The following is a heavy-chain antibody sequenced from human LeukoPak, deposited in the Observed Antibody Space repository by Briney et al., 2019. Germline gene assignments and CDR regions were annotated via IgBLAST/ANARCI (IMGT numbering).Heavy chain of an antibody. CDR2: ISAYNGNT. J-gene: IGHJ6*02. CDR3: ARDSSSWTNYYYYGMDV. CDR1: GYTFTSYG. Sequence: ASVKVACKVSGYTFTSYGISWGRQAPGQGLEWMGWISAYNGNTNYAQKLQGRVTMTTDTSTSTAYMELRSLRSDDTAVYYCARDSSSWTNYYYYGMDVWGQGTTVTVSS. D-gene: IGHD6-13*01. V-gene: IGHV1-18*01.